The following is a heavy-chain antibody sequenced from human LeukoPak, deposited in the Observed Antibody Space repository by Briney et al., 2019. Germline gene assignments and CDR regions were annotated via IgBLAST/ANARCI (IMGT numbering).Heavy chain of an antibody. Sequence: SETLSLTCTVSGXSISSYFWSWIRQPPGKGLEWIGYIYYSGTTNYNPSLKSRVTISVDTSKNQFSLRLSSVTAADTAVYYCAREPRSPGGRGRPFDFWGQGTLVTVSS. CDR1: GXSISSYF. CDR3: AREPRSPGGRGRPFDF. CDR2: IYYSGTT. J-gene: IGHJ4*02. D-gene: IGHD2-15*01. V-gene: IGHV4-59*01.